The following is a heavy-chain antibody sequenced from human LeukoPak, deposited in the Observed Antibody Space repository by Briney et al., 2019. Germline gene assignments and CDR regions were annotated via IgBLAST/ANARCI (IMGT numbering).Heavy chain of an antibody. CDR2: IIPILGIA. V-gene: IGHV1-69*04. Sequence: ASVKVSCKASGGTFSSYAISWVRQAPGQGLEWMGRIIPILGIANYAQKFQGRVTITADKSTSTAYVELSSLRSEDTAVYYCARDLDDIVVVPAAESYNWFDPWGQGTLVTVSS. D-gene: IGHD2-2*01. CDR1: GGTFSSYA. J-gene: IGHJ5*02. CDR3: ARDLDDIVVVPAAESYNWFDP.